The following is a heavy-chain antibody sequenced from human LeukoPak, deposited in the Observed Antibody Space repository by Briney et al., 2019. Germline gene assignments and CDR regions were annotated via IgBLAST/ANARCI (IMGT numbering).Heavy chain of an antibody. D-gene: IGHD3-22*01. J-gene: IGHJ5*02. CDR1: GGSISSYY. CDR2: IYYSGRT. V-gene: IGHV4-59*01. CDR3: ARDLGYYYDSSGYYYGAGLTGFDP. Sequence: SETLSLTCTVSGGSISSYYWSWIRQPPGKGLEWIGYIYYSGRTNYNPSLKSRATISVDTSKNQFSLKLSSVTAADTAVYYCARDLGYYYDSSGYYYGAGLTGFDPWGQGTLVTVSS.